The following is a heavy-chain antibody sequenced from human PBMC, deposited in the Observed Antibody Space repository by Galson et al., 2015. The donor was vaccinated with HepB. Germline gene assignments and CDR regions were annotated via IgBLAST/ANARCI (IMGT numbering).Heavy chain of an antibody. J-gene: IGHJ6*02. V-gene: IGHV3-72*01. Sequence: SLRLSCAASGFTFSDYYMDWVRQAPGKGLEWVGRIRNKANSYTTEYAASVKGRFTISRDENSMYLQMNSLKTEDTAVYYCAKSEAVAGHNYYYVMDVRGQGTTVTVSS. CDR2: IRNKANSYTT. D-gene: IGHD6-19*01. CDR3: AKSEAVAGHNYYYVMDV. CDR1: GFTFSDYY.